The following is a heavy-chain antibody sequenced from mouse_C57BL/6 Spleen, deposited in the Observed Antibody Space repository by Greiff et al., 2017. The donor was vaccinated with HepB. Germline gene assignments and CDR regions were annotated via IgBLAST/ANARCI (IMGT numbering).Heavy chain of an antibody. D-gene: IGHD2-2*01. V-gene: IGHV1-19*01. CDR1: GYTFTDYY. Sequence: DVKLQESGPVLVKPGASVKMSCKASGYTFTDYYMNWVKQSHGKSLEWIGVINPYNGGTSYNQKFKGKATLTVDKSSSTAYMELNSLTSEDSAVYYCARRGHYGYDGEYYFDYWGQGTTLTVSS. CDR3: ARRGHYGYDGEYYFDY. CDR2: INPYNGGT. J-gene: IGHJ2*01.